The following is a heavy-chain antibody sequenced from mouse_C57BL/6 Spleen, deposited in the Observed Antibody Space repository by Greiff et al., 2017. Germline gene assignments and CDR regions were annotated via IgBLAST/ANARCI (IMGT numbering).Heavy chain of an antibody. CDR3: ARDIITTVVDYYAMDY. Sequence: EVQRVESGGGLVKPGGSLKLSCAASGFTFSSYAMSWVRQTPEKRLEWVATISDGGSYTYYPDNVKGRFTISRDNAKNNLYLQMSHLKSEDTAMYYCARDIITTVVDYYAMDYWGQGTSVTVSS. CDR2: ISDGGSYT. D-gene: IGHD1-2*01. V-gene: IGHV5-4*01. J-gene: IGHJ4*01. CDR1: GFTFSSYA.